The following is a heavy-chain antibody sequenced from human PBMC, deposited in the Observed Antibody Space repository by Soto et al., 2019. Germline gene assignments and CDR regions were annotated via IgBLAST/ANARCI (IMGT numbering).Heavy chain of an antibody. CDR3: AKSDDYYYFWRPQGGAFDI. D-gene: IGHD3-3*01. CDR1: GFTFSSYA. J-gene: IGHJ3*02. V-gene: IGHV3-23*01. Sequence: EVQLLESGGGLVQPGGSLRLSCAASGFTFSSYAMSWVRQAPGKGLEWVSAISGSGGSTYYADSVKGRFTISRDNSKNTRYLQMNSLIAEDTAVYYCAKSDDYYYFWRPQGGAFDIWGHGTIVTFSS. CDR2: ISGSGGST.